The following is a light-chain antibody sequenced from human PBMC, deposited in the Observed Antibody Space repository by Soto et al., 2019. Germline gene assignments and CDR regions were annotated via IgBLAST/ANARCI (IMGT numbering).Light chain of an antibody. CDR1: QSVSSY. J-gene: IGKJ2*01. Sequence: EIVLTQSPGTLTLSPGERPTLSCRASQSVSSYLAWYQQKPGQAPRLLIYDASNRATGIPARFSGSGSGTDFTLTITSLEPEDFAVYYCQQYGSSPYTFGQGTKVDI. CDR2: DAS. CDR3: QQYGSSPYT. V-gene: IGKV3-11*01.